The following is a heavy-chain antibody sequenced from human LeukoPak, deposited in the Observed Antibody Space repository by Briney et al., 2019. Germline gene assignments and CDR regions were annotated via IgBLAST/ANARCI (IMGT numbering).Heavy chain of an antibody. V-gene: IGHV3-21*01. CDR3: AGGSCPDY. CDR2: ISSSSSYI. D-gene: IGHD2-15*01. Sequence: GGSLRLSCAASGVTFSIYSMKWVRQAPGKGLEWVSSISSSSSYIYYADSVKGRFTISRDNAKNSLYLQMNSLRAEDTAVYYCAGGSCPDYWGQGTLVTVSS. J-gene: IGHJ4*02. CDR1: GVTFSIYS.